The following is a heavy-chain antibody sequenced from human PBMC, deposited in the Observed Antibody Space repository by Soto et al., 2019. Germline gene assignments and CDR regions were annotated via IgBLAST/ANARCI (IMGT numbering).Heavy chain of an antibody. Sequence: EASVKVSCKASGYTFTSYAMHWVRQAPGQRLEWMGWSNAGNGNTKYSQEFQGRVTITRDTSASTAYMELSSLRSEDMAVYYCAGGGTTNYYGMDVWGQGXTVTVYS. J-gene: IGHJ6*02. CDR1: GYTFTSYA. CDR3: AGGGTTNYYGMDV. D-gene: IGHD1-7*01. V-gene: IGHV1-3*02. CDR2: SNAGNGNT.